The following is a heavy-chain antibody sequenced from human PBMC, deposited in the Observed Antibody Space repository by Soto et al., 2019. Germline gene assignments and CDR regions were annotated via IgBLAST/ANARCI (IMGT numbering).Heavy chain of an antibody. D-gene: IGHD4-17*01. J-gene: IGHJ4*02. V-gene: IGHV1-8*01. CDR3: ARPTNDYGDRH. CDR1: GYTFTSYD. CDR2: MNPNSVNT. Sequence: QVQLVQSGAEVKKPGASVNVSCRASGYTFTSYDINWVRQATGQGLEWMRWMNPNSVNTGYAQKFQGRVTMTMNNSISTAYIEMSSLSSEDTAVYYCARPTNDYGDRHWGQGTLVTVSS.